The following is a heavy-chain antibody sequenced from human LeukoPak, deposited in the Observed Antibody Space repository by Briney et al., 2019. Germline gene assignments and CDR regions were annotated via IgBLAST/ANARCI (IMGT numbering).Heavy chain of an antibody. CDR3: ARGRGWFGETWFDP. D-gene: IGHD3-10*01. CDR1: GGSFSGYY. V-gene: IGHV4-34*01. Sequence: SETLSLTCAVYGGSFSGYYWSWIRQPPGKGLEWIGEINHSGSTNYNPSLKSRVTISVDTSKSQFSLKLSSVTAADTAVYYCARGRGWFGETWFDPWGQGTLVTVSS. J-gene: IGHJ5*02. CDR2: INHSGST.